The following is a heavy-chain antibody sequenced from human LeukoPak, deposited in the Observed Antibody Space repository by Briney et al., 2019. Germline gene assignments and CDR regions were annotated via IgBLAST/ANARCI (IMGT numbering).Heavy chain of an antibody. D-gene: IGHD6-19*01. Sequence: QSGGSLRLSCEASGFTFSYYGMHWVRQAPGKGLEWVAVIRYDGGNKDYADSVKGRLTISRDNSKNTLYLQMNSLRAEDMAVYYCARDKSSGWYGQAFDIWGQGTMVTVSS. CDR1: GFTFSYYG. J-gene: IGHJ3*02. V-gene: IGHV3-33*01. CDR2: IRYDGGNK. CDR3: ARDKSSGWYGQAFDI.